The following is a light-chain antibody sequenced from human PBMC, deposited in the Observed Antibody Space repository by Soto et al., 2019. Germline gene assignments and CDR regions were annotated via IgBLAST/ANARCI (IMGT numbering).Light chain of an antibody. CDR1: NSDIGGYNL. Sequence: QSALTQPASVSGSPGQSITISCTGTNSDIGGYNLVSWYQQHPGKAPKLMIYESTQRPSGVSNRFSASKSDNTASLTISGLQAEDEADYYCCSYAGSSTVVFGGGTKVTVL. V-gene: IGLV2-23*01. CDR2: EST. CDR3: CSYAGSSTVV. J-gene: IGLJ2*01.